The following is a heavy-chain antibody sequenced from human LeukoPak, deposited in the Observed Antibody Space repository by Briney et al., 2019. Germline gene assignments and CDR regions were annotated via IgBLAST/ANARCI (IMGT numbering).Heavy chain of an antibody. D-gene: IGHD4-23*01. J-gene: IGHJ4*02. CDR1: GFTFSSYS. CDR3: ARDQDTVVTPGWTFDY. V-gene: IGHV3-48*01. Sequence: HAGGSLRLSCAASGFTFSSYSMNWVRQAPGKGLEWVSYISSSSSTIYYADSVKGRFTISRDNAKNSLYLQMNSLRAEDTAVYYCARDQDTVVTPGWTFDYWGQGTLVTVSS. CDR2: ISSSSSTI.